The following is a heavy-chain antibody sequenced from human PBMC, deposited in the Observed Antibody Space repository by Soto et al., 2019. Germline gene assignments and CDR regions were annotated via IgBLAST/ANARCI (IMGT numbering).Heavy chain of an antibody. CDR3: ARATSGPTYYYDSSGFFDY. V-gene: IGHV4-31*03. J-gene: IGHJ4*02. CDR2: IYYSGST. D-gene: IGHD3-22*01. CDR1: GGSISIGGYY. Sequence: SETLSLTCTVSGGSISIGGYYWSWIRQHPGKGLEWIGYIYYSGSTYYNPSLKSRVTISVDTSKNQFSLKLSSVTAADTAVYYCARATSGPTYYYDSSGFFDYWGQGTLVTVSS.